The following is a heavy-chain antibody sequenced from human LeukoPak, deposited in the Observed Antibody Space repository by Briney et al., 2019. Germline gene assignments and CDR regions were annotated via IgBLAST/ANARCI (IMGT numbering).Heavy chain of an antibody. CDR1: GFTFNDYY. J-gene: IGHJ5*02. CDR3: ARDPGGFLRVSA. CDR2: ISRGSS. V-gene: IGHV3-11*05. Sequence: GGSLRLSCTASGFTFNDYYMTWIRQAPGKGLEWVSYISRGSSYYADSVKGRFTISTDNTKDSLYLQMNSLRAEDTAVYYCARDPGGFLRVSAWGQGTLVTVSS. D-gene: IGHD5/OR15-5a*01.